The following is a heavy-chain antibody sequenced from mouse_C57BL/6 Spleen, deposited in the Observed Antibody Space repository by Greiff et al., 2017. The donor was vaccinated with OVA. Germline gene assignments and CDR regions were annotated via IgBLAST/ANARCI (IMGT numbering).Heavy chain of an antibody. CDR2: IDPNSGGT. D-gene: IGHD2-5*01. J-gene: IGHJ4*01. CDR3: ARQAHYTNGDAMDY. CDR1: GYTFTSYW. Sequence: QVHVKQPGAELVKPGASVKLSCKASGYTFTSYWMHWVKQRPGRGLEWIGRIDPNSGGTKYNEKFKSKATLTVDKPSSTAYMQLSSLTSEDSAVYYCARQAHYTNGDAMDYWGQGTSVTVSS. V-gene: IGHV1-72*01.